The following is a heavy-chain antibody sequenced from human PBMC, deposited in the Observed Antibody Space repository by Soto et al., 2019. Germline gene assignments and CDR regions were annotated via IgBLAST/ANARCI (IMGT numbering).Heavy chain of an antibody. Sequence: VQLVESGGGVVQPGRSLRLSCAASGFTFSDYAMHWVRQAPGKGLEWVAVVSRDGRNTHYADSVKGRFTISRDSSKNTVSLEMTSLRAEDTAAYYCATGGRQWLVTSDFNYWGQGALVTVSS. D-gene: IGHD6-19*01. V-gene: IGHV3-30*03. J-gene: IGHJ4*02. CDR3: ATGGRQWLVTSDFNY. CDR2: VSRDGRNT. CDR1: GFTFSDYA.